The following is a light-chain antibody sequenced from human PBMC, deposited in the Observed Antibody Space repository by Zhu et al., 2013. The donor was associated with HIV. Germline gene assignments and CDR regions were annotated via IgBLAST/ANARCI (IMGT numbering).Light chain of an antibody. CDR2: DNN. Sequence: QSVVTQPPSASGTPGQRVTISCSGSSSNIGSNYVYWYQQLPGTAPKLLIYDNNKRPSGIPDRFSGSKSGTSATLGITGLQTGDEADYYCGTWDSSLSAGLDVVFGGGTKLTVL. V-gene: IGLV1-51*01. CDR3: GTWDSSLSAGLDVV. CDR1: SSNIGSNY. J-gene: IGLJ2*01.